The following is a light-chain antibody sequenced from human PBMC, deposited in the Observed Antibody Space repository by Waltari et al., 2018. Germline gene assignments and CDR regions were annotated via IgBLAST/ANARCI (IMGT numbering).Light chain of an antibody. V-gene: IGKV3-20*01. CDR3: QQYGSSILYT. CDR2: GAS. J-gene: IGKJ2*01. CDR1: QSLTKRY. Sequence: VLTQSPATLSFSPGERVTLSCRASQSLTKRYLAWYQQKPGQAPRLLIYGASSRAAGIPDRFSGSGSGTDFTLTISRLEPEDFAVYYCQQYGSSILYTFGQGTKLEIK.